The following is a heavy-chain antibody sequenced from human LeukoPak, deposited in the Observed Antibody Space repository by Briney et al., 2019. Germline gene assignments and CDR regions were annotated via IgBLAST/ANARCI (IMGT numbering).Heavy chain of an antibody. V-gene: IGHV4-59*08. Sequence: PSETLSLTCTVSGGSISSYYWSWIRQPPGKGLEWIGYIYYSGSTNYNPSLKSRVTISVDTSKNQFSLKLSSVTAADTAVYYCARQSGYSYGPPYYYGIDVWGQGTTVTVSS. CDR3: ARQSGYSYGPPYYYGIDV. J-gene: IGHJ6*02. CDR1: GGSISSYY. CDR2: IYYSGST. D-gene: IGHD5-18*01.